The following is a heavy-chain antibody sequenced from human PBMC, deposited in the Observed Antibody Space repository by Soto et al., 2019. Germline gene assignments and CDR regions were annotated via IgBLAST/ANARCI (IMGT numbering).Heavy chain of an antibody. J-gene: IGHJ4*02. CDR1: GFTFSSYA. CDR2: ISGSGGST. D-gene: IGHD3-10*01. CDR3: AKFTLGNYYGSGSYPFYFDY. Sequence: EVQLLESGGGLVQPGGSLRLSCAASGFTFSSYAMSWVRQAPGKGLEWVSAISGSGGSTYYADSVKGRFTISRDNSKNALYLQMNSLRAEDTAVYYCAKFTLGNYYGSGSYPFYFDYWGQGTLVTVSS. V-gene: IGHV3-23*01.